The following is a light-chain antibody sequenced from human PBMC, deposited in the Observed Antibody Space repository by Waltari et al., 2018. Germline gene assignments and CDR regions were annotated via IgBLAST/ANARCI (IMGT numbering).Light chain of an antibody. J-gene: IGLJ3*02. CDR2: EDY. CDR1: SGSIASNY. V-gene: IGLV6-57*03. CDR3: QSYDGINWM. Sequence: NFMLTQHHSVSESPGKTVTISCTRSSGSIASNYMQWFQQRPGSAPTTVIYEDYQRPSGVPDRFSGSIDSSSNSASLTISGLKTEDEADYYCQSYDGINWMFGGGTKLTVL.